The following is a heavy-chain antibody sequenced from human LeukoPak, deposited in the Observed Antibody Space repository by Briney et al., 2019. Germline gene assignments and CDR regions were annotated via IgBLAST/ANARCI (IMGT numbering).Heavy chain of an antibody. J-gene: IGHJ4*02. CDR1: GFTFSSYA. CDR2: ISGSGDST. CDR3: AKVSVGATTRYFDY. V-gene: IGHV3-23*01. D-gene: IGHD1-26*01. Sequence: GGSLRLSCAASGFTFSSYAMSWVRQAPGKGLEWVSAISGSGDSTYYADSVKGRFTIPRDDSENTLYLQANSLRADDTAVYYCAKVSVGATTRYFDYWGQGTLVTVSS.